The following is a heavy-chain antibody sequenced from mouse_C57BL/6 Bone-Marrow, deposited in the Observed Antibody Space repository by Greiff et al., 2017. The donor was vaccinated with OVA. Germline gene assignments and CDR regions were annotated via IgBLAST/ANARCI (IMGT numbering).Heavy chain of an antibody. Sequence: EVQLQQSGPELVKPGASVKISCKASGYTFTDYYMNWVKQSHGKSLEWMGDINPNNGGTSYNQKFKGKATLTVDKSTSTAYMELRSLTSDDSAVYDCAIAGSFDYWGQGTTLTVSS. CDR2: INPNNGGT. CDR1: GYTFTDYY. J-gene: IGHJ2*01. CDR3: AIAGSFDY. D-gene: IGHD1-1*01. V-gene: IGHV1-26*01.